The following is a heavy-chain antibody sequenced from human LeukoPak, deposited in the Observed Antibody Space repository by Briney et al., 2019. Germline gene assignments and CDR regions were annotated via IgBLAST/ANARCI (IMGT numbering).Heavy chain of an antibody. D-gene: IGHD1-1*01. Sequence: PGGSLRLSCAASGFSFSGYSMNWVRQPPGQGLEWISYISRGSHTIYYADSVGGRFTISRDDAKNSLYLQMNSLRAEDTGIYYCSRETTSGYWGQGTLVTVSS. J-gene: IGHJ4*02. CDR3: SRETTSGY. CDR2: ISRGSHTI. V-gene: IGHV3-48*04. CDR1: GFSFSGYS.